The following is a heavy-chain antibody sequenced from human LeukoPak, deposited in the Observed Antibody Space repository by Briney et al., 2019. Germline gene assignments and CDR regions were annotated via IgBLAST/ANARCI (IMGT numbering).Heavy chain of an antibody. CDR1: GGSISSGSYY. CDR3: ASQGSDKGSDY. J-gene: IGHJ4*02. CDR2: IYTSGST. Sequence: SQTLSLTCTVSGGSISSGSYYWSWIRQPAGKGLEWIGRIYTSGSTNYNPSLKSRVTISVDTSKNQFSLKLSSVTAADTAVYYCASQGSDKGSDYWGQGTLVTVSS. D-gene: IGHD2-15*01. V-gene: IGHV4-61*02.